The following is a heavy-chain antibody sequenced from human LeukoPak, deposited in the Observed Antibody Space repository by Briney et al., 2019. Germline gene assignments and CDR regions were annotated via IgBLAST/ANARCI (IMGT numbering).Heavy chain of an antibody. CDR1: GFTFSYAW. CDR2: IKSKAHGETT. CDR3: TTGLQRGLAVPGTGGFDY. J-gene: IGHJ4*02. Sequence: PGGSLRLSCAASGFTFSYAWMNWVRQGPGGGLEWVGHIKSKAHGETTDYGAPVRGRFSISRDDSKNMVYLQMNSLKSEDTALYYCTTGLQRGLAVPGTGGFDYWGPGALVTVSS. V-gene: IGHV3-15*07. D-gene: IGHD6-19*01.